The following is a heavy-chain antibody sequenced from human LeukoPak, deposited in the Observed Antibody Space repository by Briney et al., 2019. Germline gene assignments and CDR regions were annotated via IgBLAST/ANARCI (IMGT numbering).Heavy chain of an antibody. V-gene: IGHV3-30*18. Sequence: GGSLRLSCAASGFTFSSYGMHWVGQAPGKGLEWVAVISYDGSNKYYADSVKGRFTISRDNSKNTLYLQMNSLRAEDTAVYYCAKDSYYSGWYLNYYYGMDVWGQGTTVTVSS. D-gene: IGHD6-19*01. CDR3: AKDSYYSGWYLNYYYGMDV. CDR1: GFTFSSYG. J-gene: IGHJ6*02. CDR2: ISYDGSNK.